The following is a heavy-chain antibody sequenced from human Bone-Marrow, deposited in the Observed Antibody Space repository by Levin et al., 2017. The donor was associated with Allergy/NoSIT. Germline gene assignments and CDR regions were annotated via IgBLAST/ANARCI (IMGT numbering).Heavy chain of an antibody. J-gene: IGHJ4*02. CDR2: ISWNSGSI. Sequence: GGSLRLSCAASGFTFDDYAMHWVRQAPGKGLEWVSGISWNSGSIGYADSVKGRFTISRDNAKNSLYLQMNSLRAEDTALYYCAKDVVPYSSSWYFDYWGQGTLVTVSS. D-gene: IGHD6-13*01. V-gene: IGHV3-9*01. CDR3: AKDVVPYSSSWYFDY. CDR1: GFTFDDYA.